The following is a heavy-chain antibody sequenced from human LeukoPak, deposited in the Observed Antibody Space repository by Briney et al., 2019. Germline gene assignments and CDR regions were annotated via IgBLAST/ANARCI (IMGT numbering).Heavy chain of an antibody. D-gene: IGHD6-13*01. CDR3: ARDLGRGYSRALDY. CDR2: IYSGGST. Sequence: GGSLRLSFAASGFTVSSNYMSWVRRAPGKGLEWVSVIYSGGSTYYADSVKGRFTISRDNSKNTLYLQMNSLRAEDTAVYYCARDLGRGYSRALDYWGQGTLVTVSS. CDR1: GFTVSSNY. J-gene: IGHJ4*02. V-gene: IGHV3-53*01.